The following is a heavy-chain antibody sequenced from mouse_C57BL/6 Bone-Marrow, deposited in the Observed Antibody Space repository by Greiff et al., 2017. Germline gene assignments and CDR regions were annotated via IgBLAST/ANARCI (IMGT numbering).Heavy chain of an antibody. Sequence: EVQVVESGGGLVKPGGSLKLSCAASGFTFSSYAMSWVRQTPGKRLEWVATISDGGSYTYYPDNVKGRFTISRDNAKNNLYLQMSHLKSEDIAMYYCARDARGSWAWFAYWGQGTLVTVSA. J-gene: IGHJ3*01. CDR3: ARDARGSWAWFAY. V-gene: IGHV5-4*01. CDR2: ISDGGSYT. CDR1: GFTFSSYA. D-gene: IGHD1-1*02.